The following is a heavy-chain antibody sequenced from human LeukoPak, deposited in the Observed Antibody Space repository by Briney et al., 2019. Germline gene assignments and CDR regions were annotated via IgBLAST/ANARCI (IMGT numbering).Heavy chain of an antibody. D-gene: IGHD6-19*01. Sequence: QPGGSLRHSCAASGFTFGSYWMHWVRQPPGKGLVWVSRISSDGSTTTYADSVKGRFTISRDNAKNTLYLQMNRLRAEDTDVYSCARDIEASGSAFDPWGQGPRVPVSA. J-gene: IGHJ5*02. CDR1: GFTFGSYW. CDR2: ISSDGSTT. CDR3: ARDIEASGSAFDP. V-gene: IGHV3-74*01.